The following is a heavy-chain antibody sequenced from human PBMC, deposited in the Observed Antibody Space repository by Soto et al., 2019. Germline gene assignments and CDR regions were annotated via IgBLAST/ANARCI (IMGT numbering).Heavy chain of an antibody. Sequence: EVQLLESGGGLVQPGGSLRLSCAASGFTFSSYAMSWVRQAPGKGLEWVSAISGSGGSTYYADSVKGRFTISRDNSKNSRYLQINSLRAEDTAVYYCAKDADYGVEADYFDYWGQGTLVTVSS. V-gene: IGHV3-23*01. CDR2: ISGSGGST. J-gene: IGHJ4*02. D-gene: IGHD4-17*01. CDR3: AKDADYGVEADYFDY. CDR1: GFTFSSYA.